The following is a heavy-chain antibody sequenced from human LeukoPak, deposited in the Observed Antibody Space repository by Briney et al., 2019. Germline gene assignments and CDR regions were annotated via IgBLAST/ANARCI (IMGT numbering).Heavy chain of an antibody. CDR2: IIPIFGTA. J-gene: IGHJ4*02. D-gene: IGHD3-22*01. CDR3: ARDSGSGYPIDY. CDR1: GGTFSSYA. Sequence: ASVKVSCKASGGTFSSYAISWVRQAPGQGLEWMGGIIPIFGTANYAQKFQGRVTITADESTSTAYMELSSLRSEDTAVYYCARDSGSGYPIDYWGQGTLVTVSS. V-gene: IGHV1-69*13.